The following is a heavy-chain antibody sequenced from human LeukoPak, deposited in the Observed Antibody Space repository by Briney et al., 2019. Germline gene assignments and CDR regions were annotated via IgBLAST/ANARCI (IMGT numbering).Heavy chain of an antibody. Sequence: SETLSLTCAVYGGSFSGYYWSWIRQPPGKGLEWIGEINHSGSTNYNPSLKSRVTISVDTSKNQFSLKLSSVTAADTAVYYCARGGWAGLGLEMATIRAYYYYMDVWGKGTTVTVSS. V-gene: IGHV4-34*01. CDR2: INHSGST. CDR3: ARGGWAGLGLEMATIRAYYYYMDV. D-gene: IGHD5-24*01. J-gene: IGHJ6*03. CDR1: GGSFSGYY.